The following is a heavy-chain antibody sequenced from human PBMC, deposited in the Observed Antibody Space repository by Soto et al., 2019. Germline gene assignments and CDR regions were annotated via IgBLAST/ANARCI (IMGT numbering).Heavy chain of an antibody. CDR1: GFTFSSYA. D-gene: IGHD1-1*01. J-gene: IGHJ4*02. Sequence: EVQLLDSGGGLVQPGGSLRLSCAASGFTFSSYAMNWVRQAPGKGLEWVSVMIGSGDSTYYADSVKGRFTISRDNSNNTLYLHMNSLSTEDTAVYYRARRGPGTYLDYWGQGTLVTVSS. V-gene: IGHV3-23*01. CDR3: ARRGPGTYLDY. CDR2: MIGSGDST.